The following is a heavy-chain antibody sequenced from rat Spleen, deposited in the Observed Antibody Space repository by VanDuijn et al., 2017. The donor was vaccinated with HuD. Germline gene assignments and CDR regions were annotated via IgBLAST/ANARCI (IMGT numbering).Heavy chain of an antibody. CDR3: AGGGFFRY. CDR2: ITNASGRT. V-gene: IGHV5-31*01. CDR1: GFTFNNYW. D-gene: IGHD1-6*01. J-gene: IGHJ2*01. Sequence: EVQLVESGGGLVQPGGSLKLSCVASGFTFNNYWMTWIRQAPGRVLEWVASITNASGRTYYSDFVKGRFTISIDTAQNTLYLQMNSLRSEDTATYYSAGGGFFRYWGQGVMVTVSS.